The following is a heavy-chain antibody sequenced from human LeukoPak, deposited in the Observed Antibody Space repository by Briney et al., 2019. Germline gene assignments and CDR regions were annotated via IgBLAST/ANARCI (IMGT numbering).Heavy chain of an antibody. J-gene: IGHJ4*02. Sequence: VGSLRLSCAASGFTFRSYGMHWGRQAPGTGLEWVAFIRYDGSNEYYADSLKGRFTISRDNSKKTLYLQMNSLRDGVTAVYYCAKDIWARMGDYSGSSQGYWGQGTLVTVSS. CDR2: IRYDGSNE. V-gene: IGHV3-30*02. CDR3: AKDIWARMGDYSGSSQGY. D-gene: IGHD4-23*01. CDR1: GFTFRSYG.